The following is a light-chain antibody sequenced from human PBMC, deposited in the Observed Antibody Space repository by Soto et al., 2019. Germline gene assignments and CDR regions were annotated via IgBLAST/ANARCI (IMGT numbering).Light chain of an antibody. CDR2: GAS. CDR1: QSVSSTY. Sequence: EIVLTQSPGTLSLSPGERATLSCRASQSVSSTYLAWYQQKPGQAPRLLIYGASNRATGIPDRFSGSGSGTDFTLTISRLEPEDFAVYYYQQYGGSRWTFGQGTRVDI. V-gene: IGKV3-20*01. J-gene: IGKJ1*01. CDR3: QQYGGSRWT.